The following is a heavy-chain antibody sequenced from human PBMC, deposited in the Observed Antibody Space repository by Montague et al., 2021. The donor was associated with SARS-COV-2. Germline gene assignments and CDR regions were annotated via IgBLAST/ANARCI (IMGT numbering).Heavy chain of an antibody. Sequence: SQTLSLTCTVSGGSFSTYYCSCIRPPPGRGLEWIVYIYYSGSNNYNPPLRSRATLSDNTSKNQFFQKLSSLTASNTALYYSARFPFVAVAGTLLPYYYYYGMDVWGQGTTVTVSS. J-gene: IGHJ6*02. CDR2: IYYSGSN. CDR1: GGSFSTYY. D-gene: IGHD6-19*01. V-gene: IGHV4-59*01. CDR3: ARFPFVAVAGTLLPYYYYYGMDV.